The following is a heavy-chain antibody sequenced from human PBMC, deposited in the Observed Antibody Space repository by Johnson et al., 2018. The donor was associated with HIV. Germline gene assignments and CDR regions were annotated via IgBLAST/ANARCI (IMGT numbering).Heavy chain of an antibody. CDR1: GFTFSDFS. CDR2: ISNDGSNK. J-gene: IGHJ3*02. D-gene: IGHD1-20*01. CDR3: ARETYNWAGGDAFDI. V-gene: IGHV3-30-3*01. Sequence: QEQLVESGGGVVQPGRSLRLSCAASGFTFSDFSMHWVRQAPGKGLEWVTVISNDGSNKYYADSVKGRFTISRDNSKNTLYLQMNSLRAEDTAVYYCARETYNWAGGDAFDIWGQGTMVTVSS.